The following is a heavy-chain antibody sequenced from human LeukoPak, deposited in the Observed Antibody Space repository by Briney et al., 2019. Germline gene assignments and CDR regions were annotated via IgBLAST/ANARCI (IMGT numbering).Heavy chain of an antibody. CDR2: ISGSADST. Sequence: GGSLRLSCAASGFTFSSYALNWVRQAPGKGLEWVSAISGSADSTYYADSVKGRFTISRDNSKNTLYLQMNSLRAEDTAVYYCAKGTVAASGTFDYWGQGTLVTVSS. CDR3: AKGTVAASGTFDY. V-gene: IGHV3-23*01. J-gene: IGHJ4*02. D-gene: IGHD6-19*01. CDR1: GFTFSSYA.